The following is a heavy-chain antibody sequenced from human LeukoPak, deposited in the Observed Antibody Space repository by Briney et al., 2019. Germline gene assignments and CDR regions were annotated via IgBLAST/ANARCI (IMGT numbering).Heavy chain of an antibody. CDR1: GGSISSGNYY. Sequence: SETLSLTCTVSGGSISSGNYYWSWIRQPAGKGLEWIGRIYHSGSTYYNPSLKSRVTISVDTSKNQFSLKLSSVTAADTAVYYCARGYYDSSADPYFDYWGQGTLVTVSS. V-gene: IGHV4-61*02. J-gene: IGHJ4*02. D-gene: IGHD3-22*01. CDR3: ARGYYDSSADPYFDY. CDR2: IYHSGST.